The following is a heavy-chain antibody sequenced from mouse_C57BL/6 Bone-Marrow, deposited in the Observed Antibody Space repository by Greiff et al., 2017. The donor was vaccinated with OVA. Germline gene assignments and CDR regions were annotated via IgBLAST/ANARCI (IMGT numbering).Heavy chain of an antibody. Sequence: EVNLVESGGGLVQSGRSLRLSCATSGFTFSDFYMEWVRQAPGKGLEWIAASRNKANDSTSEYSASVKGRLIASRDTSPIVLYLQMSVLRAEDAAIYYCGRDGSDRCFDVWGTGTTVTVSA. V-gene: IGHV7-1*01. CDR2: SRNKANDSTS. CDR3: GRDGSDRCFDV. D-gene: IGHD1-1*01. J-gene: IGHJ1*03. CDR1: GFTFSDFY.